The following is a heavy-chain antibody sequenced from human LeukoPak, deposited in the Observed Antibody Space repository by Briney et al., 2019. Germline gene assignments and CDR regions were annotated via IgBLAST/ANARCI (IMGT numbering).Heavy chain of an antibody. D-gene: IGHD3-10*01. Sequence: GGSLRLSCAASGFTFDDYAMHWVRQAPGKGLEWVSLISWDGGSTYYADSVKGRFTISRDNSKNSLYLQMNSLRAEDTALYYCAKEYYGSGSYYNGGGQFDYWGQGTLVTVSS. V-gene: IGHV3-43D*03. J-gene: IGHJ4*02. CDR1: GFTFDDYA. CDR3: AKEYYGSGSYYNGGGQFDY. CDR2: ISWDGGST.